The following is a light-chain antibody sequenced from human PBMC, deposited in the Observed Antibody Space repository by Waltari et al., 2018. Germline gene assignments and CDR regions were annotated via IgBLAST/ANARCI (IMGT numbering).Light chain of an antibody. CDR1: NLRTYR. Sequence: SYVVTQPPSVSVALGEPATITSGGVNLRTYRVHRYQQKAGQAPVLVIFYDRDRPSGIPDRFSGSNSGNTATLTISRVEAGDEARYYCHVWHPHVDPGVFGTGTEVTVL. V-gene: IGLV3-21*04. J-gene: IGLJ1*01. CDR2: YDR. CDR3: HVWHPHVDPGV.